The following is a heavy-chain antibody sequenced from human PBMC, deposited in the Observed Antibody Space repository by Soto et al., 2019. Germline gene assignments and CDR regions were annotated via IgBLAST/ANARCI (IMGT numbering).Heavy chain of an antibody. D-gene: IGHD6-13*01. Sequence: QVQLVQSGAEVKKPGSSVKVSCKASGGTFSSYALSWVRQAPGQGLEWMGGIIPIFGTANYAQKFQGRVTMTADESTSTAYMERSSLRSEDTAVYYCARIAAAASGWFDPWGQGTLVTVSS. J-gene: IGHJ5*02. V-gene: IGHV1-69*12. CDR3: ARIAAAASGWFDP. CDR2: IIPIFGTA. CDR1: GGTFSSYA.